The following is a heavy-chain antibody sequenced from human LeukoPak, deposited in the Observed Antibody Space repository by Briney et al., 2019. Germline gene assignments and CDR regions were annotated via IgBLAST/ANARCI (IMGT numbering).Heavy chain of an antibody. CDR1: GFTFSSYT. Sequence: GGSLRLSCAASGFTFSSYTMNWVRQAPGKGLEWVSSISSSSSYIYYADSLKGRFTISRDNAKTSLYLQMNSLRAEDTAVYYCARARSSYGYGDAFDIWGQGTMVTVSS. J-gene: IGHJ3*02. V-gene: IGHV3-21*01. CDR3: ARARSSYGYGDAFDI. D-gene: IGHD5-18*01. CDR2: ISSSSSYI.